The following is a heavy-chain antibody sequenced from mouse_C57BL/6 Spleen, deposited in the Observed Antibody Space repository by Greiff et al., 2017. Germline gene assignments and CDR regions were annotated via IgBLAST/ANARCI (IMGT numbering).Heavy chain of an antibody. CDR3: ARLSYSNSYFDV. CDR1: GYTFTSYG. Sequence: QVQLKESGAELARPGASVKLSCKASGYTFTSYGISWVKQRTGQGLEWIGEIYPRSGNTYYNEKFKGKATLTADKSSSTAYMELRSLTSEDSAVYFCARLSYSNSYFDVWGTGTTVTVSS. D-gene: IGHD2-5*01. J-gene: IGHJ1*03. CDR2: IYPRSGNT. V-gene: IGHV1-81*01.